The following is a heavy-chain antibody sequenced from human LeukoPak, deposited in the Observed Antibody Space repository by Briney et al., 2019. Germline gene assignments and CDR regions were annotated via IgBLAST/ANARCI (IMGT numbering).Heavy chain of an antibody. V-gene: IGHV4-4*07. CDR3: ARVEVLYSSSWITTDY. CDR2: IYISGST. CDR1: GGSISTYY. D-gene: IGHD6-13*01. Sequence: SETLSLTCTVSGGSISTYYWSWIRQPAGMGLEWIGRIYISGSTNYNPSLKSRVTMSVDTSKNQFSLKLSSVTAADTAVYYCARVEVLYSSSWITTDYWGQGTLVTVSS. J-gene: IGHJ4*02.